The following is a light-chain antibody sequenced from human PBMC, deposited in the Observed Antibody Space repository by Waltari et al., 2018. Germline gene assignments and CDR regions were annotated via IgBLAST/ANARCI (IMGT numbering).Light chain of an antibody. CDR1: ESLRSSY. CDR3: HQYHNSPQT. V-gene: IGKV3-20*01. CDR2: GTS. J-gene: IGKJ1*01. Sequence: VLTQSPGTLSLSPGERAIFSCRASESLRSSYLAWFRQKPGQAPRLLIYGTSTRATGISERFSGSGSGTDFILTISRLEPEDFAIYYCHQYHNSPQTFGQGTKVEI.